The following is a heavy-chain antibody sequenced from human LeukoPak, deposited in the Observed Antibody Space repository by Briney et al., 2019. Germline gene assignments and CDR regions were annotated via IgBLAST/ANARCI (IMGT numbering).Heavy chain of an antibody. D-gene: IGHD2-2*01. V-gene: IGHV3-23*01. Sequence: VGSLRLSCAASGFTFSSYAMSWGRQAPGQGLEWVSAISGSGVGTYYADSVKGRFTISRDNSKNTLYLQMNRLRAEDTAVYYCAKDGGPPDCSSTSCYPDDAFDIWGQGTMVTVSS. CDR2: ISGSGVGT. CDR1: GFTFSSYA. J-gene: IGHJ3*02. CDR3: AKDGGPPDCSSTSCYPDDAFDI.